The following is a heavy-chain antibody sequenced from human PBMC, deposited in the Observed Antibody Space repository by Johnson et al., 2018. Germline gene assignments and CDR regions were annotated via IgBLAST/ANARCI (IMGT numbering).Heavy chain of an antibody. V-gene: IGHV3-48*04. CDR1: GFTFSSYA. CDR3: TTEGFLWSLDAFDI. J-gene: IGHJ3*02. D-gene: IGHD3-10*01. Sequence: VQLVQSGGGLVQPGGSLRLSCAASGFTFSSYAMSWIRQAPGKGLEWVSYISSSGSTIYYADSVKGRFTISRDNAKNSLYLQMNSLKTEDTAVYYCTTEGFLWSLDAFDIWGQGTMVTVSS. CDR2: ISSSGSTI.